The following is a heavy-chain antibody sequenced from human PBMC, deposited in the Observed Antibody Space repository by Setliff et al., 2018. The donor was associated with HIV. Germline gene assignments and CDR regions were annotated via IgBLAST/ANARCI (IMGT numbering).Heavy chain of an antibody. CDR2: IYYSGST. V-gene: IGHV4-59*01. CDR3: ARGAELLWFGELHNIPYFDY. Sequence: SETLSLTCTVSGGSISSYYWSWIRQPPGKGLEWIGYIYYSGSTDYNPSLKSRVTISVDTSKNQFSLKLSSVTAADTAVYYCARGAELLWFGELHNIPYFDYWGQGTLVTVSS. J-gene: IGHJ4*02. D-gene: IGHD3-10*01. CDR1: GGSISSYY.